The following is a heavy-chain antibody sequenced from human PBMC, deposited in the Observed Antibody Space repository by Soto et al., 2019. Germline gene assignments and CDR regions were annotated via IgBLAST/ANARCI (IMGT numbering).Heavy chain of an antibody. CDR1: GGSISSGGYY. Sequence: QVQLQESGPGLVKPSQTLSLTCTVSGGSISSGGYYWSWIRQHPGKGLEWIGYIYYSGSTYYNPSHHSRATVSLDAFEIQVSRKLSSVTAADTAVYDCARGGGMVRGVIITYLFDYWGQGTLVTVSS. V-gene: IGHV4-31*03. CDR2: IYYSGST. J-gene: IGHJ4*02. CDR3: ARGGGMVRGVIITYLFDY. D-gene: IGHD3-10*01.